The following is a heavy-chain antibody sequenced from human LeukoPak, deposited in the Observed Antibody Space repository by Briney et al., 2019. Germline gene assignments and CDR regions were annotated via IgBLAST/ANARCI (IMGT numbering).Heavy chain of an antibody. J-gene: IGHJ4*02. CDR1: GGSLSSYY. Sequence: SETLSLTCTVSGGSLSSYYWSWIRQPPGKGLECLGYIYYSGSAKYNPSLKSRVTISVDTSKNQFSLKLSSVTAADTAVYYCARRIVATITSKLSGFDYWGQGTLVTVSS. CDR3: ARRIVATITSKLSGFDY. D-gene: IGHD5-12*01. V-gene: IGHV4-59*12. CDR2: IYYSGSA.